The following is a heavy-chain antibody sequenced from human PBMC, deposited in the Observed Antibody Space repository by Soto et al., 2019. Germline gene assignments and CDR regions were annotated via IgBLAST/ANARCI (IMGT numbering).Heavy chain of an antibody. CDR3: AHRGGATVGLYYFDY. V-gene: IGHV4-31*03. J-gene: IGHJ4*02. Sequence: SETLSLTCTVSGGSISSGGYYWSWIRQHPGKGLEGIGYIYYSGSTYYNPSLKSRVTISVDTSKNQFSLKLSSVTAADTAVYYCAHRGGATVGLYYFDYWGQGALVTVS. CDR1: GGSISSGGYY. D-gene: IGHD3-16*01. CDR2: IYYSGST.